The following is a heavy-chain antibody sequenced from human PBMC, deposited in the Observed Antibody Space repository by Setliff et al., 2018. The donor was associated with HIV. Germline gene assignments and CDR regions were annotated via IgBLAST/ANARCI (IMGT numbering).Heavy chain of an antibody. Sequence: GESLKISCQGSGYSFTTYWIGWVRQMPGKGLEWMGIIYPQDSDTRYSPSFQGQVTISADKSVSTAYLQWSSLKVSDTATYYCARVGQQLATYYFDYWGQGTLVTV. J-gene: IGHJ4*02. CDR1: GYSFTTYW. D-gene: IGHD6-13*01. CDR2: IYPQDSDT. V-gene: IGHV5-51*01. CDR3: ARVGQQLATYYFDY.